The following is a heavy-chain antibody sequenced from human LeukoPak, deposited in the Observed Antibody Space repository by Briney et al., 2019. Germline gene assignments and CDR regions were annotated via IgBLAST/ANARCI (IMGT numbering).Heavy chain of an antibody. V-gene: IGHV3-11*04. CDR1: GFTFSDYY. J-gene: IGHJ4*02. D-gene: IGHD2-2*01. CDR3: ARDLLGYCSSTSCSGGGY. CDR2: ISSSGSTI. Sequence: GGSLRLSCAASGFTFSDYYMSWIRQAPGKGLEWVSYISSSGSTIYYADSVKGRFTISRDNAKNSLYLQMNSLRAEDTAVYYCARDLLGYCSSTSCSGGGYWGQGTLVTVSS.